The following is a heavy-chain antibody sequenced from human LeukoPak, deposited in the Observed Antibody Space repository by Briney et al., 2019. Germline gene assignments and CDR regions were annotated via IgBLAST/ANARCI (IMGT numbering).Heavy chain of an antibody. J-gene: IGHJ3*02. Sequence: SVKVSCKASEGTFSSYAISWVRQAPGQGLEWMGGIIPIFGTANYAQKFQGRVTITADESTSTAYMELSSLRSEDTAVYYCASEAERWLQSYDAFDIWGQGTMVTVSS. D-gene: IGHD5-24*01. CDR3: ASEAERWLQSYDAFDI. CDR2: IIPIFGTA. V-gene: IGHV1-69*13. CDR1: EGTFSSYA.